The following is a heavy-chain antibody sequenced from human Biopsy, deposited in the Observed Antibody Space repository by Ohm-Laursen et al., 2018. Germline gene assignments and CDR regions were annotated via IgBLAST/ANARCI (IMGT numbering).Heavy chain of an antibody. D-gene: IGHD1-1*01. CDR1: GYTLTELS. Sequence: ESLKISCKVSGYTLTELSMHWVRQAPGKGLEWMGGFAPENGKTVYAQNFQARVSMTEDTSTDTAYMELRSLRSEDTAVYYCAADINVWNVNYWGQGTQVTVSS. V-gene: IGHV1-24*01. CDR3: AADINVWNVNY. CDR2: FAPENGKT. J-gene: IGHJ4*02.